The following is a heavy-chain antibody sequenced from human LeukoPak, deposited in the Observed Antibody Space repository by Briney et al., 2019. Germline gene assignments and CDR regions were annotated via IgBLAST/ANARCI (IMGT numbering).Heavy chain of an antibody. J-gene: IGHJ4*02. CDR1: GSTFSSYE. CDR2: ISSTGSTI. D-gene: IGHD3-10*01. Sequence: GGSLRLSCAASGSTFSSYEMNWVRQAPGKGLEWVSYISSTGSTIYYADSVKGRFTISRDNAKNSLYLQMNSLRAEDTAIYYCARAGERLIGIPLDYWGQGTLVTVSS. CDR3: ARAGERLIGIPLDY. V-gene: IGHV3-48*03.